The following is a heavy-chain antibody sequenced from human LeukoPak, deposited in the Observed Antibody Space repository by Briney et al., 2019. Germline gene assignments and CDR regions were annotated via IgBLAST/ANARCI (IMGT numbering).Heavy chain of an antibody. CDR3: ARDPGLGYRSGWYQDYFDY. V-gene: IGHV3-74*01. CDR2: INSDGSST. J-gene: IGHJ4*02. CDR1: GXTFSRYW. D-gene: IGHD6-19*01. Sequence: GGSLRLSCAASGXTFSRYWMHWVRQAPGKGLVWVSRINSDGSSTSYADSVKGRFTISRDNAKNTLYLQMNSLRGDDTAVFYCARDPGLGYRSGWYQDYFDYWGQGTLVTVSS.